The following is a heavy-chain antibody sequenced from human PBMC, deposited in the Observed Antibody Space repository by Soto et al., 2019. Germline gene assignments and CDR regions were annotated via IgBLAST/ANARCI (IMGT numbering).Heavy chain of an antibody. CDR2: ISSSSSYI. Sequence: GGSLRLSCAASGFTFSSYSMNWARQAPGKGLEWVSSISSSSSYIYYADSVKGRFTISRDNAKNSLYLQMNSLRAEDTAVYYCARDLTTVHWYFDLWGRGTLVTVSS. CDR1: GFTFSSYS. V-gene: IGHV3-21*01. J-gene: IGHJ2*01. D-gene: IGHD4-17*01. CDR3: ARDLTTVHWYFDL.